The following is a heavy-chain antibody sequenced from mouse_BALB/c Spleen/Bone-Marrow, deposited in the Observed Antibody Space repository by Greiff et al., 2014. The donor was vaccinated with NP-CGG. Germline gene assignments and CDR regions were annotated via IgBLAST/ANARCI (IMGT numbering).Heavy chain of an antibody. CDR2: IYPGDFNT. CDR3: ARKSQRAYDSMNY. J-gene: IGHJ4*01. V-gene: IGHV1S56*01. D-gene: IGHD2-4*01. Sequence: QVQLQQSGPELVKPGASVRIFCKASGYTFTSFYIYWVRQRPGQGLEWIGWIYPGDFNTKYNEKFKGKATLTADKSSSTASMQLSSLTSEDSAVYFCARKSQRAYDSMNYWGQGTSVTVSS. CDR1: GYTFTSFY.